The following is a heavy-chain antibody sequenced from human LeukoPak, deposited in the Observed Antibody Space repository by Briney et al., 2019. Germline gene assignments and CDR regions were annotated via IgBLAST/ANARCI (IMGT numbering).Heavy chain of an antibody. V-gene: IGHV3-23*01. CDR1: GFTFSSYA. J-gene: IGHJ6*03. CDR3: AKRRGLELLYYYYMDV. CDR2: ST. D-gene: IGHD1-7*01. Sequence: GGSLRLSCAASGFTFSSYAMSWVRQAPGKGLEWVSASTYYADSVKGRFTISRDNSKNTLYLQMNSLRAEDTAVYYCAKRRGLELLYYYYMDVWGKGTTVTVSS.